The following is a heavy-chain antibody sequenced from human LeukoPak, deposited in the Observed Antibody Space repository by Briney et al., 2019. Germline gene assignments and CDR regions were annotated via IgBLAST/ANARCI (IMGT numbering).Heavy chain of an antibody. V-gene: IGHV3-7*01. Sequence: PGGSLRLSCAASGFTFSTYWMNWVRQAPGKGLEWVANIKQDGSEKYYVDSVKGRFTISRDNAKNSLYLQMNSLRAEDTAVYYCARDKNYYDSSRYSHPLDYWGQGTLVTVSS. J-gene: IGHJ4*02. CDR2: IKQDGSEK. D-gene: IGHD3-22*01. CDR1: GFTFSTYW. CDR3: ARDKNYYDSSRYSHPLDY.